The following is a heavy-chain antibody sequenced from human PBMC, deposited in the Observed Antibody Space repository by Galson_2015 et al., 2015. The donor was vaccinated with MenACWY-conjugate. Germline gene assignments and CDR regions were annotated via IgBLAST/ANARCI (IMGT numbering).Heavy chain of an antibody. CDR3: ARWNFDAYGMDV. D-gene: IGHD1-7*01. CDR1: GFTVSGNY. CDR2: IYTGGST. J-gene: IGHJ6*01. Sequence: SLRLSCAASGFTVSGNYMSWVRQAPGKGLEWVSVIYTGGSTYYADSVKGRFTISRDNSKNALYLQMNSLRAEDTAVYYCARWNFDAYGMDVWGQGTTVTVSS. V-gene: IGHV3-53*01.